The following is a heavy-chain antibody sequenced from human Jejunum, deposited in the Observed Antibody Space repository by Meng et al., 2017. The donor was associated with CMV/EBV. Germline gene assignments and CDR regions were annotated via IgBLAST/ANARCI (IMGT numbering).Heavy chain of an antibody. Sequence: YSFTTYCISWVRRAPGQGPEWMGCLSSYNGYIAYAEKFQGRVTLTTDTSTSTAYMELRSLKSDDTAVYYCAGLVMYAGSWPYYFDSWGQGTLVTVSS. CDR2: LSSYNGYI. D-gene: IGHD2-15*01. J-gene: IGHJ4*02. V-gene: IGHV1-18*01. CDR1: YSFTTYC. CDR3: AGLVMYAGSWPYYFDS.